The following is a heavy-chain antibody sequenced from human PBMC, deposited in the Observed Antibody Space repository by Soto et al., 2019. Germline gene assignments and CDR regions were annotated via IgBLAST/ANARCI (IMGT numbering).Heavy chain of an antibody. J-gene: IGHJ4*02. D-gene: IGHD3-22*01. V-gene: IGHV1-3*01. Sequence: SVKVSCKASGYTFTSYPMHWVRQAPGQRLEWMGWINVGNSNTKYSQKFQGRVTISRDTSASTAYMELSSLRSEDTSVYYCARARYFYDSSGLDYWGQGALVTVSS. CDR1: GYTFTSYP. CDR2: INVGNSNT. CDR3: ARARYFYDSSGLDY.